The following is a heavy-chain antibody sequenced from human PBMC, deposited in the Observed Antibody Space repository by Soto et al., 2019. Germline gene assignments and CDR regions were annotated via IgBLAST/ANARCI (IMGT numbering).Heavy chain of an antibody. CDR2: IYYSGST. J-gene: IGHJ4*02. CDR3: ASYSSGWYDVSY. CDR1: GGSISSSSYY. Sequence: SETLSLTCTVSGGSISSSSYYWGWISQPPGKGLEWIGSIYYSGSTYCNPSLKSRVTISVDTSKNQFSLKLSSVTAADTAVYYCASYSSGWYDVSYWGQGTLVTVSS. D-gene: IGHD6-19*01. V-gene: IGHV4-39*07.